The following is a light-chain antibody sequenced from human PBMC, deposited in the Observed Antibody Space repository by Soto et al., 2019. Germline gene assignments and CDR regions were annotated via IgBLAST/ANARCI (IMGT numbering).Light chain of an antibody. V-gene: IGKV3-20*01. Sequence: EIVLTQSPGTLSLSPGERATLSCRASQSFSSNYLAWYQQKPGQAPRLLIYGASSRATGIPDRFSGSGSGAHFTLTISRLEPEDFAVYYWQQYDNSPYTFGQGTKLEIK. CDR3: QQYDNSPYT. J-gene: IGKJ2*01. CDR1: QSFSSNY. CDR2: GAS.